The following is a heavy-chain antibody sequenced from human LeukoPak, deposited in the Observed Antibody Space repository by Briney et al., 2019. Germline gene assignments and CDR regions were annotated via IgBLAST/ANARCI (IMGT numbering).Heavy chain of an antibody. Sequence: GGSLRLSCAASGFTFSSYSMNWVRQAPGKGLEWVSSISSSSSYIYYADSVKGRFTISRDNAKNSLYLQMNSLRAEDTAVYFCARDLGFSTFDSWGQGTPGHRLL. CDR2: ISSSSSYI. D-gene: IGHD2/OR15-2a*01. V-gene: IGHV3-21*01. CDR1: GFTFSSYS. J-gene: IGHJ4*02. CDR3: ARDLGFSTFDS.